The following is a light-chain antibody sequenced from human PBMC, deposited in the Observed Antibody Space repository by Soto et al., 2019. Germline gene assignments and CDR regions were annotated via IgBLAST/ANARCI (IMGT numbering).Light chain of an antibody. V-gene: IGLV2-14*03. CDR2: DVT. CDR3: GSYTSDTPGV. CDR1: SSDVGGYNY. Sequence: QSVLTQPASVSGSPGQSIAISCTGTSSDVGGYNYVSWYQQHPGKAPKLMIYDVTTRPSGVSNRFSGSKSGNPAALTISGPQAEDEAYYYCGSYTSDTPGVFGTGTQLTV. J-gene: IGLJ1*01.